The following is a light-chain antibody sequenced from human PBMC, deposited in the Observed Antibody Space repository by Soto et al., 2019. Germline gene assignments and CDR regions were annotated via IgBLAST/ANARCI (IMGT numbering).Light chain of an antibody. Sequence: EIVLTQSPGTLSLSPWERATLSCMASQSVSSSYLAWYQQKPGQAPRLLIYGVSTRATGIPARFSGSGSGTEFTLTISSLQSEDFAVYYCQHYNSWPLTFGGGTKVDI. CDR2: GVS. V-gene: IGKV3-15*01. CDR1: QSVSSSY. J-gene: IGKJ4*01. CDR3: QHYNSWPLT.